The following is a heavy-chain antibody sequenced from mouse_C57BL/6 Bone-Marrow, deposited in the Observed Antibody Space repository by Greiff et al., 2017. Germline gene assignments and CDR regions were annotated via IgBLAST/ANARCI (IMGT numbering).Heavy chain of an antibody. CDR1: GYTFTSYW. Sequence: QVQLQQPGAELVRPGSSVKLSCKASGYTFTSYWMDWVKQRPGQGLEWIGNIYPSDSETHYNQKFKDKDTLTVDKSSSTAYMQLSSLTSEDSAVYYCARWYYGSSYDWYFDVWGTGTTVTVSS. V-gene: IGHV1-61*01. CDR3: ARWYYGSSYDWYFDV. D-gene: IGHD1-1*01. CDR2: IYPSDSET. J-gene: IGHJ1*03.